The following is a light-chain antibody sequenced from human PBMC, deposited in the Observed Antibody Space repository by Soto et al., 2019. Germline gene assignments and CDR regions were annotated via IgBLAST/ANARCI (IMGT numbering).Light chain of an antibody. CDR3: QQRSNWPRT. CDR2: DAS. Sequence: EIVLTQSPATLSLSPGEGATLSCRASQSVSSYLAWYQQKPGQAPRLLIYDASNRATGIPARFSGSGSGIDFTLTISSLEPEDFAVYYCQQRSNWPRTFGPGTKVDIK. J-gene: IGKJ3*01. V-gene: IGKV3-11*01. CDR1: QSVSSY.